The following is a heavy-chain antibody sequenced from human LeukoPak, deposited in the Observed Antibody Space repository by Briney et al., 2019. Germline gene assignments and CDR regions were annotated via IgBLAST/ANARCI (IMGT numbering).Heavy chain of an antibody. J-gene: IGHJ5*02. CDR2: IYYSGST. CDR3: ARDPGNQQWLPS. Sequence: PSETLSLTCTVSGGSISSSTYYWGWIRQPPGKGLEWIGSIYYSGSTYYNPSLKSRVTISVDTSKNQFSLKLSSVTAADTAVYYCARDPGNQQWLPSWGQGPLVPVSS. V-gene: IGHV4-39*07. D-gene: IGHD6-19*01. CDR1: GGSISSSTYY.